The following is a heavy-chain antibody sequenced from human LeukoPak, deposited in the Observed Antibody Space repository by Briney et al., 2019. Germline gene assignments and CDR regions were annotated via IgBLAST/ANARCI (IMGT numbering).Heavy chain of an antibody. V-gene: IGHV3-23*01. CDR2: ISGRGANT. CDR3: AKGSGYSYGTPFDY. D-gene: IGHD5-18*01. J-gene: IGHJ4*02. CDR1: GFTFSSYS. Sequence: GGSLRLSCAASGFTFSSYSMNWVRQAPGKGLEWVSGISGRGANTYHADSVKGRFTISRDNFKNTLYLQMNSLRGEDTAVYYCAKGSGYSYGTPFDYWGQGTLVTVSS.